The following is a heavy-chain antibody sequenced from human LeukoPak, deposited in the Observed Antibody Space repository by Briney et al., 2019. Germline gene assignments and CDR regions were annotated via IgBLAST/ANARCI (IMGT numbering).Heavy chain of an antibody. J-gene: IGHJ6*03. CDR3: AGNILTGPRDYYYYYYMDV. CDR1: GFTVSSNY. Sequence: PGGSLRLSCAASGFTVSSNYMSWVRQAPGKGLEWVSAISGSGGSTYYADSVKGRFTISRDNSKNTLYLQMNSLRAEDTAVYYCAGNILTGPRDYYYYYYMDVWGKGTTVTISS. D-gene: IGHD3-9*01. CDR2: ISGSGGST. V-gene: IGHV3-23*01.